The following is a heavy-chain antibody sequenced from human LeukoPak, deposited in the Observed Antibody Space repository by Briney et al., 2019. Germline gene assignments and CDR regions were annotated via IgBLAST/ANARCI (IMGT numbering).Heavy chain of an antibody. CDR1: GFTFSSYA. CDR3: AKSPRLLQIFHGY. CDR2: IGGSGGST. V-gene: IGHV3-23*01. Sequence: GGSLRLSRAASGFTFSSYAMSWVGQAPGKGLEWVAAIGGSGGSTYYADSVKGRFTISRDNSKTTLYLQMNSLRAEDTAVYYCAKSPRLLQIFHGYWGQGTLVTVSS. D-gene: IGHD1-1*01. J-gene: IGHJ4*02.